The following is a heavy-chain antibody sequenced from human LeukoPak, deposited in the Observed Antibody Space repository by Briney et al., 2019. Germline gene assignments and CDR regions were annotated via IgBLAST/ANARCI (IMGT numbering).Heavy chain of an antibody. CDR3: ARRQGCSSTSCPPDY. D-gene: IGHD2-2*01. CDR1: GYRFTSYW. V-gene: IGHV5-51*01. CDR2: IYPGDSDT. J-gene: IGHJ4*02. Sequence: GESLKISCKGSGYRFTSYWIAWVRQLPGKGLEWMGIIYPGDSDTRYSPSFQGQVTMSADKSINTAYLQWSSLKASDTAMYYCARRQGCSSTSCPPDYWGQGTLVTVSS.